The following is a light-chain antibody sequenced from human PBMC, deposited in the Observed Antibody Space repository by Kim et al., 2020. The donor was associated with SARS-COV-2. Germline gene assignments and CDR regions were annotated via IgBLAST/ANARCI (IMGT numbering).Light chain of an antibody. Sequence: DVQMTQSPSSVSASVGDRVTITCQASQDIGHCLNWYQQKLGKAPNLLIYDVSKIGGPSRFSGSGSGTDFNFTISGLQPEDSATYYCQQYGYLPYTFGQGTKVDIK. J-gene: IGKJ2*01. CDR2: DVS. CDR1: QDIGHC. CDR3: QQYGYLPYT. V-gene: IGKV1-33*01.